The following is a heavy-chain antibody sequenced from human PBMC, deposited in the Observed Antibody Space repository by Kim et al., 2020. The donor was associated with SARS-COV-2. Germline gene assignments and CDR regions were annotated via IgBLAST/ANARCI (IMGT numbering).Heavy chain of an antibody. V-gene: IGHV3-30*07. J-gene: IGHJ4*02. D-gene: IGHD1-26*01. CDR3: ARDVLGGSYYVGY. Sequence: YTVSGEAPFNLPRDNSKHTLYLQMNSLRAEDTAVYYCARDVLGGSYYVGYWGQGTLVTVSS.